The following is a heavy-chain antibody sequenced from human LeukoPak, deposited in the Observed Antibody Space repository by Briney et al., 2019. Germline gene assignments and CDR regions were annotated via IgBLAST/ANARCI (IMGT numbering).Heavy chain of an antibody. CDR1: GFTFSSYA. CDR2: ISGSGGST. D-gene: IGHD3-10*01. V-gene: IGHV3-23*01. Sequence: GGSLRLSCAASGFTFSSYAMSWVRQAPGKGLEWVSVISGSGGSTDYADSVKGRFTISRDNSKNTLYLQMNSLRAEDTAVYYCAKGNYGSGSPYGMDVWGQGTTVTVSS. J-gene: IGHJ6*02. CDR3: AKGNYGSGSPYGMDV.